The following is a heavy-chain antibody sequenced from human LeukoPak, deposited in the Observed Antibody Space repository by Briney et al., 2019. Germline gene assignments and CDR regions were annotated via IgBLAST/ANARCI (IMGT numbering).Heavy chain of an antibody. CDR2: IRSDGSNK. J-gene: IGHJ4*02. CDR1: GFTFSSYG. V-gene: IGHV3-30*02. Sequence: GGSLRLSCAASGFTFSSYGMHWVRQAPGKGLEWVAFIRSDGSNKYYADSVKGRFTISRDNSKNTLYLQMNSLRAGDTAVYYCAKAMGATLFDYWGQGTLVTVSS. D-gene: IGHD1-26*01. CDR3: AKAMGATLFDY.